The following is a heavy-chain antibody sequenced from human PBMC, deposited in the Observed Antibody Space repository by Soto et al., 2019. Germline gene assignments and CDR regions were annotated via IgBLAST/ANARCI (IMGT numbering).Heavy chain of an antibody. Sequence: GASVKVSCKASGYTFTSYGISWVRQAPGQGLEWMGWISAYNGNTNYAQKLQGRVTMTTDTSTSTAYMELRSLRSDDTVVYYCARVTRITMVRGVNDYWGQGTLVTVSS. D-gene: IGHD3-10*01. J-gene: IGHJ4*02. V-gene: IGHV1-18*01. CDR2: ISAYNGNT. CDR3: ARVTRITMVRGVNDY. CDR1: GYTFTSYG.